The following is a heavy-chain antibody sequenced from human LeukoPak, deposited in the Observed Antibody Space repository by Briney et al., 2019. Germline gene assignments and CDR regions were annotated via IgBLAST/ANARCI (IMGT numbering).Heavy chain of an antibody. CDR1: GFTFSSYA. J-gene: IGHJ6*04. V-gene: IGHV3-53*01. D-gene: IGHD3-22*01. CDR3: AREIGYYFDNHSSRLRGRFDV. Sequence: GGSLRLSCAASGFTFSSYAMHWVRQAPGKGLEWVSVIYSTDKTNYADSVQGRFTISRDPSKNTVYLQMNSLGGEDTAVYYCAREIGYYFDNHSSRLRGRFDVWGTGTTVIVSS. CDR2: IYSTDKT.